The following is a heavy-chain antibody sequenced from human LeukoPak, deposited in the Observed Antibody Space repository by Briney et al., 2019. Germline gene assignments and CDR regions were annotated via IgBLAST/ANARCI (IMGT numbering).Heavy chain of an antibody. D-gene: IGHD2-2*02. CDR3: AKAALRGDCSSTSCHNYYYYMDV. J-gene: IGHJ6*03. V-gene: IGHV3-30*02. CDR1: GFTFSSYG. CDR2: IRYDGSNK. Sequence: GGSLRLSCAASGFTFSSYGMHWVRQAPGKGLEWVAFIRYDGSNKYYADSVKGRFTISRDNSKNTLYLQMNSLRAEDTAVYYCAKAALRGDCSSTSCHNYYYYMDVWGKGTTVTVSS.